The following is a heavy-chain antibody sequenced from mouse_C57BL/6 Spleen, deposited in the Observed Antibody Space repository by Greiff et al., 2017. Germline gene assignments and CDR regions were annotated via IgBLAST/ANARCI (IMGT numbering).Heavy chain of an antibody. V-gene: IGHV1-69*01. Sequence: QVQLQQPGAELVMPGASVKLSCKASGYTFTSYWMHWVKQRPGQGLEWIGEIDPSDSYTNYNQKFKGKSTLTVDKSSSTAYMQLSILTSEDSAVYYCAAYDYDVLYYFDYWGQGTTLTVSS. CDR1: GYTFTSYW. CDR2: IDPSDSYT. J-gene: IGHJ2*01. CDR3: AAYDYDVLYYFDY. D-gene: IGHD2-4*01.